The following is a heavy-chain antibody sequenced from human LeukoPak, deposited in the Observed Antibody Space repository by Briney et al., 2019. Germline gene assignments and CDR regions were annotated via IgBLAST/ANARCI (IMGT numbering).Heavy chain of an antibody. V-gene: IGHV3-9*01. CDR2: ISWSGTTT. J-gene: IGHJ6*02. Sequence: PGGSLRLSCVVSGFRFDDYGMHWVRQAPGKGLEWVSGISWSGTTTGYADSVKGQFTISRDSAKNSLYLQMDSLRVEDTGLYYCAKDESTGGFAPGYFYGMGVWGQGTTVTVSS. D-gene: IGHD3-16*01. CDR1: GFRFDDYG. CDR3: AKDESTGGFAPGYFYGMGV.